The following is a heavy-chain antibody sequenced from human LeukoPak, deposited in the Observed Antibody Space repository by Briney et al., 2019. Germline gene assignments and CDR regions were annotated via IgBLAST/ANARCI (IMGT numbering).Heavy chain of an antibody. Sequence: GGSLRLSCAASGFTFSSYAMSWVRQAPGKGLEWVSAISGSGGSTYYADSVKGRFTISRDNSKNTLYLQMNSLRAEDTAVHYCAKGLAAALYYYYGMDVWGQGTTVTVSS. CDR3: AKGLAAALYYYYGMDV. V-gene: IGHV3-23*01. CDR2: ISGSGGST. J-gene: IGHJ6*02. D-gene: IGHD6-13*01. CDR1: GFTFSSYA.